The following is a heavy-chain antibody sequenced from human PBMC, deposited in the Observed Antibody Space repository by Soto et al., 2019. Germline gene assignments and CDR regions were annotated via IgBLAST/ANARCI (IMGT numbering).Heavy chain of an antibody. J-gene: IGHJ4*02. CDR1: GFTFTRFS. Sequence: KPGGSLRLSCAASGFTFTRFSMNWVRQAPGKGLEWVSPISSTTNYIYYGDSMKGRFTISRDNAKNSLYLEMNSLRAEDTAVYYCARESEDLTSNFDYWGQGTLVTVSS. V-gene: IGHV3-21*06. CDR2: ISSTTNYI. CDR3: ARESEDLTSNFDY.